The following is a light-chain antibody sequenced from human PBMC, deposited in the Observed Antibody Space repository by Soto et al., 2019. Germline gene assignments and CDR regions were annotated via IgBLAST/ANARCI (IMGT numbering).Light chain of an antibody. V-gene: IGKV1-5*01. CDR1: QTTNTW. Sequence: DIQMTQLPSTLSASVGDRVTITCRASQTTNTWLAWYQQKPGTAPKLLIYDASSLEGGVPSRFSASGSGTKFTLTISSLQPDDLATYYCQQYISYPYTFGQGTKVEIK. J-gene: IGKJ2*01. CDR2: DAS. CDR3: QQYISYPYT.